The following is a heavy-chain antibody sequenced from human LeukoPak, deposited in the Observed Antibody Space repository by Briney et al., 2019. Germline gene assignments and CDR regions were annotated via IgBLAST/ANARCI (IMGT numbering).Heavy chain of an antibody. V-gene: IGHV1-69*04. J-gene: IGHJ4*02. CDR3: ARERHGDYDY. D-gene: IGHD4-17*01. CDR2: IIPILGIA. Sequence: ASVTVSFKASGGTFSSYAISWVRQAPGQGLEWMGRIIPILGIANYAQKFQGRVTITADKSTSTAYMELSSLRSEDTAVYYCARERHGDYDYWGEGTLVTVSS. CDR1: GGTFSSYA.